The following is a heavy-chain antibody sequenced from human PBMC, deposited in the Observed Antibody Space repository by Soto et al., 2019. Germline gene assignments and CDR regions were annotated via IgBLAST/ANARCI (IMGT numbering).Heavy chain of an antibody. V-gene: IGHV3-23*01. CDR1: GFTFSSYA. CDR3: AKEIWMVRGVIIYEGDY. CDR2: ISGSGGST. J-gene: IGHJ4*02. Sequence: GGSLRLSCAASGFTFSSYAMSWVRQAPGKGLEWVSAISGSGGSTYYADSVKGRFTISRDNSKNTLYLQMNSLRAEDTAVYYCAKEIWMVRGVIIYEGDYWGQGTLVTVSS. D-gene: IGHD3-10*01.